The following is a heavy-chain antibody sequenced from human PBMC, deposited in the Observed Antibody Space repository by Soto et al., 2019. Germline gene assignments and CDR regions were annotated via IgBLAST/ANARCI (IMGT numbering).Heavy chain of an antibody. V-gene: IGHV3-30-3*01. CDR1: GFTFSSYA. CDR3: AKDLDSASTFGGAPFDY. Sequence: GGSLRLSCAASGFTFSSYAMHWVRQAPGKGLEWVAVISYDGSNKYYADSVKGRFTISRDNSKNTLYLQMNSLRAEDTAVYYCAKDLDSASTFGGAPFDYWGQGTLVTVSS. D-gene: IGHD3-16*01. J-gene: IGHJ4*02. CDR2: ISYDGSNK.